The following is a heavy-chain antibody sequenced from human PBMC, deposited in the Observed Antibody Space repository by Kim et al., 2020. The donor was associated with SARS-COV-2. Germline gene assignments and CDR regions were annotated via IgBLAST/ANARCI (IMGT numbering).Heavy chain of an antibody. CDR1: GGSISSYY. CDR3: ARVPPTGPYEVPVHFDY. CDR2: IYYSGST. V-gene: IGHV4-59*13. J-gene: IGHJ4*02. Sequence: SETLSLTCTVSGGSISSYYWSWIRQPPGKGLEWIGYIYYSGSTNYNPSLKSRVTISVDTSKNQFSLKLSSVTAADTAVYYCARVPPTGPYEVPVHFDYWGQGTLVTVSS. D-gene: IGHD2-2*01.